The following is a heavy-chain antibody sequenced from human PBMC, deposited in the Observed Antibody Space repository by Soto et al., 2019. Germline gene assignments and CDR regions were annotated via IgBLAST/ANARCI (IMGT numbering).Heavy chain of an antibody. V-gene: IGHV3-9*01. D-gene: IGHD2-15*01. CDR2: ISWNSGSI. CDR3: AKAADRSGPYYYYYMDV. CDR1: GFTFDDYA. Sequence: EVQLVESGGGLVQPGRSLRLSCAASGFTFDDYAMHWVRQAPGKGLELVSGISWNSGSIGYADSVKGRFTIARDNAKNSLYLQMNRLRAEDTALYYCAKAADRSGPYYYYYMDVWGKGTTVTVSS. J-gene: IGHJ6*03.